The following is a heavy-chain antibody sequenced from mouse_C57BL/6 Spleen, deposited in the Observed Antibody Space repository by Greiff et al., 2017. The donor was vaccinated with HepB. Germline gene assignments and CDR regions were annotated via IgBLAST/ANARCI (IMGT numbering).Heavy chain of an antibody. Sequence: QVQLKQPGAELVRPGTSVKLSCKASGYTFTSYWMHWVKQRPGQGLEWIGVIDPSDSYTNYNQKFKGKATLTVDTSSSTAYMQLSSLTSEDSAVYYCARSGETTVAYYWGQGTTLTVSS. CDR2: IDPSDSYT. J-gene: IGHJ2*01. CDR1: GYTFTSYW. D-gene: IGHD1-1*01. V-gene: IGHV1-59*01. CDR3: ARSGETTVAYY.